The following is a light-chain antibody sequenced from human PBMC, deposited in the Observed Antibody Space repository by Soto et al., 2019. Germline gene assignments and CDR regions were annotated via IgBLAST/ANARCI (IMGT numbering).Light chain of an antibody. CDR2: DVS. V-gene: IGLV2-14*01. CDR1: SSDVGGYNY. Sequence: QSVLTQPASVSGSPGQSITISCTGTSSDVGGYNYVSWCQQHPGKAPKLMIYDVSNRPSGVSNRFSGSKSGNTASLTISGLPAEDEADYYCSSYTSSSTYVFGTGTKLTVL. CDR3: SSYTSSSTYV. J-gene: IGLJ1*01.